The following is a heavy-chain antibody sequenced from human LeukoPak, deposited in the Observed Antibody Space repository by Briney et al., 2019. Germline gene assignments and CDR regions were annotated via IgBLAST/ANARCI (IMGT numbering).Heavy chain of an antibody. Sequence: ASVKVSCKASGYTFTSYDINWLRQATGQGLEWMGWMNPNSGDTGYAQKFQGRVTMTRNTSISTAYMELSSLRSEDTAVYYCAIGPPYYDFWSGLPDFDNWSQGTQVTVSS. CDR3: AIGPPYYDFWSGLPDFDN. CDR2: MNPNSGDT. V-gene: IGHV1-8*01. J-gene: IGHJ4*02. CDR1: GYTFTSYD. D-gene: IGHD3-3*01.